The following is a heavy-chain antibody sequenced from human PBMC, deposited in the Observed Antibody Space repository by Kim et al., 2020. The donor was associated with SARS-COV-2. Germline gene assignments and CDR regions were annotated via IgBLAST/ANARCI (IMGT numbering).Heavy chain of an antibody. CDR1: GFTFDDYA. J-gene: IGHJ6*02. CDR3: AKDLFAARGYDILTGYYPAGMDV. D-gene: IGHD3-9*01. V-gene: IGHV3-9*01. Sequence: GGSLRLSCAASGFTFDDYAMHWVRQSPGKGLEWVSGISWNSGSIGYADSVKGRFTISRDNAKNSLYLQMNSLRAEDTALYYCAKDLFAARGYDILTGYYPAGMDVWGQGTTVTVSS. CDR2: ISWNSGSI.